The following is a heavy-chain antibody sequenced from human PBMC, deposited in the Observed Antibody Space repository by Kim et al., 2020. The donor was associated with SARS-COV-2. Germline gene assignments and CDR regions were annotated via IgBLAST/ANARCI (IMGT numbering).Heavy chain of an antibody. V-gene: IGHV4-59*08. CDR1: GGSISSYY. CDR2: IYYSGST. J-gene: IGHJ4*02. Sequence: SETLSLTCTVSGGSISSYYWSWIRQPPGKGLEWIGYIYYSGSTNYNPSLKSRVTISVDTSKNQFSLKLSSVTAADTAVYYCARSPLPVIVVVPAAPLPYFDYWGQGTLVTVSS. D-gene: IGHD2-2*01. CDR3: ARSPLPVIVVVPAAPLPYFDY.